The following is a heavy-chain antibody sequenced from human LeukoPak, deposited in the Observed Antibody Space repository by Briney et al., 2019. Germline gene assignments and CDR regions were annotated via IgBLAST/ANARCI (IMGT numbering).Heavy chain of an antibody. V-gene: IGHV4-34*01. Sequence: PSETLSLTCAVYGGSFRGYYWSWIRQPPGKGLEWIGEINHSGSTNYIPSLKSRVSISIDTSKNQFSLKLSSVTAADTAVYYCARVRRDWNYDYYYYMDVWGKGTTVTVSS. CDR2: INHSGST. CDR3: ARVRRDWNYDYYYYMDV. J-gene: IGHJ6*03. CDR1: GGSFRGYY. D-gene: IGHD1-1*01.